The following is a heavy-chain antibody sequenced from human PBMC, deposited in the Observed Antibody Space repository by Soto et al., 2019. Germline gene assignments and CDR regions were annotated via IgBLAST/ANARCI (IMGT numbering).Heavy chain of an antibody. CDR2: IYYSGST. CDR1: GGSISSGDYY. J-gene: IGHJ4*02. D-gene: IGHD3-22*01. Sequence: PSETLSLTCTVSGGSISSGDYYWSWIRQPPGKGLEWIGYIYYSGSTYYNPSLKSRVTISVDTSKNQFSLKLSSVTAADTAVYYCARGNRDYDSSGYYYVDYWGQGTLVTVSS. V-gene: IGHV4-30-4*01. CDR3: ARGNRDYDSSGYYYVDY.